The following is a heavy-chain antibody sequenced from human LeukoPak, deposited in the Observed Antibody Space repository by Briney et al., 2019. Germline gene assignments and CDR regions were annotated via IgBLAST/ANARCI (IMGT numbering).Heavy chain of an antibody. CDR3: ARDPPQESSGSYYPGYYFDY. Sequence: ASETLSLTCTVSGGSISSSSYYWGWIRQPPGKGLEWIGSIYYSGSTYYNPSLKSRVTISVDTSKNQFSLKLSSVTAADTAVYYCARDPPQESSGSYYPGYYFDYWGQGTLVTVSS. CDR1: GGSISSSSYY. V-gene: IGHV4-39*02. J-gene: IGHJ4*02. CDR2: IYYSGST. D-gene: IGHD1-26*01.